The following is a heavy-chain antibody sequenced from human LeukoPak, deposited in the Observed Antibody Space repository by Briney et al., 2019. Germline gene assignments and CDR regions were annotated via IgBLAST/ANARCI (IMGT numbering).Heavy chain of an antibody. J-gene: IGHJ5*02. Sequence: SETLSLTCTVSGGSISSGGYYWSWIRQHPGKGLEWIGYIYYSGSTYYNPSLKSRVTISVDTSKNQFSLKLSSVTAADTAVYYCAREVQVAAAGTRANWFDPWGQGTLVTVSS. CDR2: IYYSGST. CDR1: GGSISSGGYY. D-gene: IGHD6-13*01. V-gene: IGHV4-31*03. CDR3: AREVQVAAAGTRANWFDP.